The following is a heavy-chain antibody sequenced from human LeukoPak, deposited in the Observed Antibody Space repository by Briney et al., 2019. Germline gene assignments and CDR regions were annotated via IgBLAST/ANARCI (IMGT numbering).Heavy chain of an antibody. J-gene: IGHJ4*02. CDR3: AIEDSSGFGY. Sequence: GRSLRLSCAASGFTFDDYAMHWVRQSPGKGLEWVSGISWNSGSIGYADSVKGRFTISRDNAKNSLYLQMNSLRAEDMALYYCAIEDSSGFGYWGQGTLVTVSS. CDR1: GFTFDDYA. D-gene: IGHD6-19*01. CDR2: ISWNSGSI. V-gene: IGHV3-9*03.